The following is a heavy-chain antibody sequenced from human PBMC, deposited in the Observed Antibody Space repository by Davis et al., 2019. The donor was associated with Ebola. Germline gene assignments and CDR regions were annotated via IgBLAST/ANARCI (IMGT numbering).Heavy chain of an antibody. CDR3: VRDPNALDY. CDR2: IRSSGTTI. D-gene: IGHD2-8*01. CDR1: GFKISSYS. Sequence: PGGSLRLSCVVSGFKISSYSMNWVRQAPGKGLEWVSYIRSSGTTIHYAASVRGRFTISRDDAKNSLFLQMDSLRAEDTAIYYCVRDPNALDYWGQGTLVTVSS. V-gene: IGHV3-48*01. J-gene: IGHJ4*02.